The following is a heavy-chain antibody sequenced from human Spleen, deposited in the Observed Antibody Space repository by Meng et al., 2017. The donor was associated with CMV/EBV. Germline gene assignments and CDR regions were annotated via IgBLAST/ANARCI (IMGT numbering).Heavy chain of an antibody. CDR3: ARGPSGWYYFDY. CDR2: IYSGGST. J-gene: IGHJ4*02. Sequence: VRLVESGGGLIPPGGALTRTGLASVFTVSSNYMSWVRQAPGKGLEWVSVIYSGGSTYYADSVKGRFTISRDNSKNTLYLQMNSLRAEDTAVYYCARGPSGWYYFDYWGQGTLVTVSS. D-gene: IGHD6-19*01. V-gene: IGHV3-53*01. CDR1: VFTVSSNY.